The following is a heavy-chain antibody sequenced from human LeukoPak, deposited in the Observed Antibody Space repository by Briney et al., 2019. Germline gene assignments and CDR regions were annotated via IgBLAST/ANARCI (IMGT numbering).Heavy chain of an antibody. J-gene: IGHJ4*02. CDR2: ISYDGSNK. V-gene: IGHV3-30-3*01. CDR1: GFTFSSYA. CDR3: ARARQYCSGGSCYEGYFDY. D-gene: IGHD2-15*01. Sequence: GGSLRLSCAASGFTFSSYAMHWVRQAPGKGLEWVAVISYDGSNKYYADSVKGRFTISRDNSKNTLYLQMNSLRAEDTAVYYCARARQYCSGGSCYEGYFDYWGQGTLVTVSS.